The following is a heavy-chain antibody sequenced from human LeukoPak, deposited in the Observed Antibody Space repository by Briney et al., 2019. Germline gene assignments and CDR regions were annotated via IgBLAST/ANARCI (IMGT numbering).Heavy chain of an antibody. D-gene: IGHD3-22*01. Sequence: ASLKGSCKASGYTFTGYYMHWVRHAPVQGLEWMGWINPNSGGTNYAQKYQGSVTMTRDTSIRTAYMELSRLRSDDTAVYYCARDLLYYDIAGAWGQGTLVTVSS. J-gene: IGHJ5*02. CDR1: GYTFTGYY. CDR3: ARDLLYYDIAGA. CDR2: INPNSGGT. V-gene: IGHV1-2*02.